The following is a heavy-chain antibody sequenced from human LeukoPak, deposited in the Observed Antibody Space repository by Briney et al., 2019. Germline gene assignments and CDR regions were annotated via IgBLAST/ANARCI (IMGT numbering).Heavy chain of an antibody. V-gene: IGHV1-2*02. CDR2: MNPNSDGT. CDR1: GYTFTSYD. CDR3: AKSRTGSTIRDGFDI. D-gene: IGHD1-7*01. J-gene: IGHJ3*02. Sequence: GASVKVSCKASGYTFTSYDINWVRQATGQGLEWIGWMNPNSDGTHYAERFHDRVTMTRDTSMSTAYMELTRLRSDDTAVYYCAKSRTGSTIRDGFDIWGQGTLVTVSS.